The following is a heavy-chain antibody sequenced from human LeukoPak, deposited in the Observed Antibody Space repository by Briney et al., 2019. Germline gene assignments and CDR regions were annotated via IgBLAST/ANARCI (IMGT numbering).Heavy chain of an antibody. J-gene: IGHJ4*02. CDR2: FDPEDGET. Sequence: ASVKVSCKVSGYTLTELSMHWVRQAPGKGLEWMGGFDPEDGETIYAQKFQGRVTMTEDTSTDTAYMELSSLRSEDTAVYYCATGLHYHDSSGYSDYWGQGTLVTVSS. D-gene: IGHD3-22*01. V-gene: IGHV1-24*01. CDR3: ATGLHYHDSSGYSDY. CDR1: GYTLTELS.